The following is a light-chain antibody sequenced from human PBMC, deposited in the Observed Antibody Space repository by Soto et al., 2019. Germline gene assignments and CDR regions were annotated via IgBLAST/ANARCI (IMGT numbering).Light chain of an antibody. CDR2: GAS. V-gene: IGKV3-20*01. Sequence: EIVLTQSPGTLSLSPGERATLSCRASQSISSSYLAWYQQKPGQAPRPLIYGASSRATGIPDRFSGSGSGTDFTLTISRLEPEDFVVYYCQQYVSSPWTFGQGTKVEIK. CDR3: QQYVSSPWT. J-gene: IGKJ1*01. CDR1: QSISSSY.